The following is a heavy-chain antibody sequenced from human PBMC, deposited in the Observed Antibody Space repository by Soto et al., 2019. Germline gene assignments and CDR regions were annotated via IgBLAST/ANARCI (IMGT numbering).Heavy chain of an antibody. V-gene: IGHV1-69*13. J-gene: IGHJ4*02. CDR2: IIPIFCTA. Sequence: SXKVSFKASGGTXISYASSLVRQAPGQGLEWMGGIIPIFCTANYAQKFQGRVTITADESTSTAYIELGILRSEDTAVYYCARVSGYYDSSGYGLDYWGQGTLDT. D-gene: IGHD3-22*01. CDR3: ARVSGYYDSSGYGLDY. CDR1: GGTXISYA.